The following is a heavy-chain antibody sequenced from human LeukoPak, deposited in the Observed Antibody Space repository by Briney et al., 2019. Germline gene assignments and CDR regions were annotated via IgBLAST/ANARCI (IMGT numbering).Heavy chain of an antibody. J-gene: IGHJ5*02. CDR3: ARVYSSGWYGEGDWFDP. CDR1: GGTFISYA. V-gene: IGHV1-69*13. D-gene: IGHD6-19*01. Sequence: GASVKVSCKASGGTFISYAISWVRQAPGQGLEWMGGIIPIFGTANYAQKFQGRVTITADESTSTAYMEPSSLRSEDTAVYYCARVYSSGWYGEGDWFDPWGQGTLVTVSS. CDR2: IIPIFGTA.